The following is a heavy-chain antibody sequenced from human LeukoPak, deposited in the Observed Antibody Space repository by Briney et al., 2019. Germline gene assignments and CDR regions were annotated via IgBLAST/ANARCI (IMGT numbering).Heavy chain of an antibody. CDR2: IYYSGST. CDR3: ASTALPDTAMSTVDY. CDR1: GGSISSSSYY. Sequence: NPSETLSLTCTVSGGSISSSSYYWGWIRQPPGKGLEWIGSIYYSGSTYYNPSLKSRVTISVDTSKNQFSLKLSSVTAADTAVYYCASTALPDTAMSTVDYWGQGTLVTVSS. D-gene: IGHD5-18*01. V-gene: IGHV4-39*07. J-gene: IGHJ4*02.